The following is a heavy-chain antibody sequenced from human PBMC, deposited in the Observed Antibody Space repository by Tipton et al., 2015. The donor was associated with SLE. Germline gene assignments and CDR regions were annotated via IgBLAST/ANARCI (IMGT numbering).Heavy chain of an antibody. D-gene: IGHD6-13*01. CDR1: GFSFSSSW. J-gene: IGHJ4*02. V-gene: IGHV3-74*01. Sequence: SLRLSCAASGFSFSSSWMHWFRQAPGKGLVWVSRINSDGSSPTYADSVKGRLTISRDNAKNTLYLQMNSLKTEDTAVYYCSCQSRIADLDYWGQGTLVTVSS. CDR3: SCQSRIADLDY. CDR2: INSDGSSP.